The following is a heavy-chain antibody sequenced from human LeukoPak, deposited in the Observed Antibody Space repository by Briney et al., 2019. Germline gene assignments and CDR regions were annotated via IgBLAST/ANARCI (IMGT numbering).Heavy chain of an antibody. V-gene: IGHV4-59*01. CDR3: VRELELSYYYYYMDV. D-gene: IGHD1-7*01. CDR2: IYYSGST. CDR1: GGSISSYY. Sequence: SETLSLTCTVSGGSISSYYWSWIRQPPGKGLEWIGYIYYSGSTNYNPSLKSRVTISVDTSKNQFSLKLSSVTAADTAVYYCVRELELSYYYYYMDVWGKGTTVTVSS. J-gene: IGHJ6*03.